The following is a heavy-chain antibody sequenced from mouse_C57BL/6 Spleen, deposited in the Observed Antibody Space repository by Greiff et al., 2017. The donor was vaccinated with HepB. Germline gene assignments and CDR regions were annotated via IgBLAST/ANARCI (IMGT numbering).Heavy chain of an antibody. J-gene: IGHJ3*01. CDR1: GFNIKDDY. Sequence: EVQLQQSGAELVRPGASVKLSCTASGFNIKDDYMHWVKQRPEQGLEWIGWIDPENGDTEYASKFQGKATITADTSSNTAYLQLSSLTSEDTAVYYFTTDSSFAWFAYWGQGTLVTVSA. CDR2: IDPENGDT. V-gene: IGHV14-4*01. CDR3: TTDSSFAWFAY. D-gene: IGHD1-1*01.